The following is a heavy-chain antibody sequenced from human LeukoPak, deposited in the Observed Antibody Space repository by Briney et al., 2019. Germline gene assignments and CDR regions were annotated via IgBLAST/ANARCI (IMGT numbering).Heavy chain of an antibody. V-gene: IGHV3-30*02. CDR2: IRYDGGNT. D-gene: IGHD3-10*02. Sequence: GGSLRLSCAASGFIFSNYAMQWVRQAPGMGLEWVAFIRYDGGNTYYADSVKGRFTSSRDNAKNSLYLQMNSLRAEDTAVYYCAELGITMIGGVWGKGTTVTISS. CDR3: AELGITMIGGV. CDR1: GFIFSNYA. J-gene: IGHJ6*04.